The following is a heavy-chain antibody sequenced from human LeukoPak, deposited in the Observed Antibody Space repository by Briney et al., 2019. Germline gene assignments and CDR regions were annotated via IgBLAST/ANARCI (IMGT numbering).Heavy chain of an antibody. CDR2: IFFTGTT. D-gene: IGHD3-10*01. V-gene: IGHV4-59*11. Sequence: SETLSLTCTVSGGSISPLYWSWIRQPPGKGLEFIGYIFFTGTTSYNPSLKSRVTLSVDTSKNQFSLKLSPVTPADTAVYYCARGGVAAKYYFDYWGQGTLVTVSS. CDR3: ARGGVAAKYYFDY. CDR1: GGSISPLY. J-gene: IGHJ4*02.